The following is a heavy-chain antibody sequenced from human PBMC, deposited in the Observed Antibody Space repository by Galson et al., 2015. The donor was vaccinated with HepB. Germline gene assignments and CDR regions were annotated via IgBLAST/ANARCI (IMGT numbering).Heavy chain of an antibody. CDR1: GGTFSSYA. CDR3: ASSLGYCSGGSCALGGYYYYYMDV. D-gene: IGHD2-15*01. CDR2: IIPILGIA. J-gene: IGHJ6*03. Sequence: SVKVSCKASGGTFSSYAISWVRQAPGQGLEWMGGIIPILGIANYAQKFQGRVTITADKSTSTAYMELSSLRSEDTAVYYCASSLGYCSGGSCALGGYYYYYMDVWGKGTTVTVSS. V-gene: IGHV1-69*10.